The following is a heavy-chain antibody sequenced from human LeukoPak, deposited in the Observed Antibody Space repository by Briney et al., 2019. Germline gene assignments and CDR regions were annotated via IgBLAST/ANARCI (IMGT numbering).Heavy chain of an antibody. CDR1: GFSFSDFY. D-gene: IGHD1-26*01. CDR3: AREARGSGRDFDY. V-gene: IGHV3-11*01. Sequence: GGSLRPSWAASGFSFSDFYMSWIRQAPGMGLEWISYIGTRSNPIYYADSVKGRFTISRDDAKNSLYLQMNSLRDEDMAVYFCAREARGSGRDFDYWGQGILVTVSS. CDR2: IGTRSNPI. J-gene: IGHJ4*02.